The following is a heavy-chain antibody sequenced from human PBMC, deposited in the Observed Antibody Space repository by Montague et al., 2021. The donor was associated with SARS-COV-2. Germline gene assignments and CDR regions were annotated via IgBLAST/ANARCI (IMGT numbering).Heavy chain of an antibody. CDR3: ASTYYDFWSGFIPDYYMDV. Sequence: SETLSLTCTVSGGSISSYYWSWIRQPPGKGLEWIGNIYYSGSTNYNPSLKRRVTISVDTSKNQFSLKLSSVTAADTAVYYCASTYYDFWSGFIPDYYMDVWGQGTTVTVSS. CDR1: GGSISSYY. J-gene: IGHJ6*03. CDR2: IYYSGST. D-gene: IGHD3-3*01. V-gene: IGHV4-59*01.